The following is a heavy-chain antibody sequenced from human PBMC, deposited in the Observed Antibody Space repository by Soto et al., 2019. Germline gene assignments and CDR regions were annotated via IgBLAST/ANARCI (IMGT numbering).Heavy chain of an antibody. CDR1: GFTFRIYA. CDR2: ISTNGGNT. J-gene: IGHJ4*02. CDR3: VKGEYYYDSAAYYPFDH. D-gene: IGHD3-22*01. Sequence: GGSLRLSCSASGFTFRIYAMHWVRQAPGKGLEYVSSISTNGGNTHYADSVKGRFTISRDNSKNTHYLQMSNLRAEDTAVYYCVKGEYYYDSAAYYPFDHWSQGTLVTVSS. V-gene: IGHV3-64D*06.